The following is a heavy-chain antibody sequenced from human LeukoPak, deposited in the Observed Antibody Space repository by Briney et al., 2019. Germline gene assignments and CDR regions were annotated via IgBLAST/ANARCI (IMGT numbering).Heavy chain of an antibody. D-gene: IGHD3-3*01. Sequence: SQTLSLTCDISGDSVSSNGASWTWIRQSPSRGLEWLGRTYYRSKWYNDYAISVKSRISINPDTSKNQFSLQVNSVTPEDTAVYYCARETDFGAVTNWGQGTLVTVSS. J-gene: IGHJ4*02. CDR1: GDSVSSNGAS. CDR3: ARETDFGAVTN. V-gene: IGHV6-1*01. CDR2: TYYRSKWYN.